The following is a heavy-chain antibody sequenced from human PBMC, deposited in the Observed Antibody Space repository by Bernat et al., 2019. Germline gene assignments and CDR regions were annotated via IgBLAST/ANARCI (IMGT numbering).Heavy chain of an antibody. CDR3: AKGAFFGSSWYSGAEYFQH. D-gene: IGHD6-13*01. CDR1: GFTFSSYG. J-gene: IGHJ1*01. Sequence: QVQLVESGGGVVQPGRSLRLSCAASGFTFSSYGMHWVRQAPGKGLEWVAVISYDGSNKYYADSVKGRFTISRDNSKNTLYLQMNSLRAEDTAVYYCAKGAFFGSSWYSGAEYFQHWGQGTLVTVSS. V-gene: IGHV3-30*18. CDR2: ISYDGSNK.